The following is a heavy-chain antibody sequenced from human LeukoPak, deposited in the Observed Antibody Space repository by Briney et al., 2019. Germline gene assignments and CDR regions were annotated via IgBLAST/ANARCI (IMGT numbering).Heavy chain of an antibody. CDR3: ASTGSYDFWSGYYFGRKATNYYYGMDV. Sequence: KTSETLSLTCAVYGGSFSGYYWSWIRQPPGKGLEWIGEINHSGSTNYNPSLKSRVTISVDTSKNQCSLKLSSVTAADTAVYYCASTGSYDFWSGYYFGRKATNYYYGMDVWGQGTTVTVSS. CDR2: INHSGST. J-gene: IGHJ6*02. CDR1: GGSFSGYY. V-gene: IGHV4-34*01. D-gene: IGHD3-3*01.